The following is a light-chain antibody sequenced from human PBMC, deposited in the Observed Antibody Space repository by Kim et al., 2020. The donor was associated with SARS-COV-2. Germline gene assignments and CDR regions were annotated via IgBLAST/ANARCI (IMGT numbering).Light chain of an antibody. CDR1: SLRSYY. J-gene: IGLJ2*01. Sequence: SSELTQDPAVSVALGQTVRITCQGDSLRSYYAIWYQQKPRQAPLLVIFGRNNRPSGIPDRFSGSTSGNTASLTLSGAQAEDEADFYCQSRDSGGNVVFGGGTQLTVL. CDR2: GRN. V-gene: IGLV3-19*01. CDR3: QSRDSGGNVV.